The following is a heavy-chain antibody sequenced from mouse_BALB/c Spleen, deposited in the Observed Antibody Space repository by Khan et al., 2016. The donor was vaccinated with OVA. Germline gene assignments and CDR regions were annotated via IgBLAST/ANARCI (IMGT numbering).Heavy chain of an antibody. D-gene: IGHD2-3*01. Sequence: EVELVESGGGSVKPGGSLKLSCAASGFTFSSYAMSWVRQTPEKRLEWVATITSGGSYTYYPDSVKGRFTISRDNAMNTLYLQMSSLRSEDTAMXYCARHGGLLGGPMDYWGQGTSVTVSS. CDR3: ARHGGLLGGPMDY. CDR2: ITSGGSYT. V-gene: IGHV5-9-3*01. CDR1: GFTFSSYA. J-gene: IGHJ4*01.